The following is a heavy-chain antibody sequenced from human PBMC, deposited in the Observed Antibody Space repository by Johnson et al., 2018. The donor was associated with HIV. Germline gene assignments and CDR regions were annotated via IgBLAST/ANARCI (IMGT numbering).Heavy chain of an antibody. D-gene: IGHD2-15*01. J-gene: IGHJ3*02. CDR3: AKDAYCSGGRCYGFGAFDI. V-gene: IGHV3-23*04. CDR2: IIGSGGNT. CDR1: GFTFSSYA. Sequence: VQLVESGGGVVQPGGSLSLSCTASGFTFSSYAMSWVRQAPGKGLEWVSTIIGSGGNTYYAESVKGRFTISRDNSKNTLYLQMNSLRAEDTAVFYCAKDAYCSGGRCYGFGAFDIWGQGTMVTVSS.